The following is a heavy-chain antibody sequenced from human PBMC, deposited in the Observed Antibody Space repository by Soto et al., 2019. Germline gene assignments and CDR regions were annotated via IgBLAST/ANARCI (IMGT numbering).Heavy chain of an antibody. D-gene: IGHD3-10*01. V-gene: IGHV3-33*01. CDR2: IWSDGSNE. CDR1: GFTFSTYG. CDR3: ARDIMVRGRSYYGMDV. Sequence: VPLVESGGGVVQPGMSLRLSCAASGFTFSTYGVHWVRQAPGKGPEWVAVIWSDGSNEYYADSVKGRFTISRDNSKNTLFLQMDSLTTEDTAVYYCARDIMVRGRSYYGMDVWGQGTTVTVSS. J-gene: IGHJ6*02.